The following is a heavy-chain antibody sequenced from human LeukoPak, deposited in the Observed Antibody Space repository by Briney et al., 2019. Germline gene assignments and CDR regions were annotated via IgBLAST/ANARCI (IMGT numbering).Heavy chain of an antibody. V-gene: IGHV3-7*03. J-gene: IGHJ4*02. CDR3: AKIYGSADY. CDR1: GLTVSNHW. Sequence: PGGSLRLSCVASGLTVSNHWMSWVRQAPGKGLEWVANIREERGQEYYVDSVKGRFTISRDNSKNTLYLQMNSLRAEDTAVYYCAKIYGSADYWGQGTLVTVSS. CDR2: IREERGQE. D-gene: IGHD3-10*01.